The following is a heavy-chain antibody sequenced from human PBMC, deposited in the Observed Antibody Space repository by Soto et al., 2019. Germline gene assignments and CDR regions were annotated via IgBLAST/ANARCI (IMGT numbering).Heavy chain of an antibody. Sequence: GASVKVSCKASGGTFSSYAISWVRQAPGQGLEWMGGIIPIFGTANYAQKFQGRVTITADESTSTAYTELSSLRSEDTAVYYCARAALSRGPNSFDYWGQGTLVTVSS. CDR2: IIPIFGTA. CDR3: ARAALSRGPNSFDY. J-gene: IGHJ4*02. CDR1: GGTFSSYA. V-gene: IGHV1-69*13. D-gene: IGHD3-3*02.